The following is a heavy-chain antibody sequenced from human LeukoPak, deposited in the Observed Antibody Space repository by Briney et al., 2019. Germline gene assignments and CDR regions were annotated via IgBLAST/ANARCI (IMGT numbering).Heavy chain of an antibody. D-gene: IGHD6-13*01. CDR3: AKYTIAAAGTRWFDP. J-gene: IGHJ5*02. CDR2: ISGSGGST. CDR1: GFTFSSYA. Sequence: PGGSLRLSCAVSGFTFSSYAMSWVRQAPGKGPEWVSAISGSGGSTYYADSVKGRFTISRDNSKNTLYLQMNSLRAEDTAVYYCAKYTIAAAGTRWFDPWGQGTLVTVSS. V-gene: IGHV3-23*01.